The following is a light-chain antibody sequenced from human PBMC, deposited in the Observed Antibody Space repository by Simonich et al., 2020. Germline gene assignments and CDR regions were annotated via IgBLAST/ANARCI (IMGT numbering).Light chain of an antibody. V-gene: IGKV3-15*01. Sequence: EIVLTQSPATLSLSPGERATLSCRASQSVSSNLAWYQQKPGQAPRLLIYGASTRATVIPATFSGSGSGTEFTLTISSLQSEDFAVYYCQQYNNWPPITFGQGTRLEIK. CDR3: QQYNNWPPIT. J-gene: IGKJ5*01. CDR1: QSVSSN. CDR2: GAS.